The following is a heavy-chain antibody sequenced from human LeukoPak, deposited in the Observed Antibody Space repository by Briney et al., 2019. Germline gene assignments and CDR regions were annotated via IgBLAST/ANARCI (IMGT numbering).Heavy chain of an antibody. J-gene: IGHJ4*02. CDR1: GFTFSSYA. Sequence: SGGSLRLSCAASGFTFSSYAMSWVRQAPGKGLEWVSAITGSGGTTHYADSVKGRFTFSRGNSKNTLYLHMTSLRAEDTALYYCAKVMHSGGYWHFDYWGQGTLVTVSS. CDR3: AKVMHSGGYWHFDY. V-gene: IGHV3-23*01. D-gene: IGHD3-22*01. CDR2: ITGSGGTT.